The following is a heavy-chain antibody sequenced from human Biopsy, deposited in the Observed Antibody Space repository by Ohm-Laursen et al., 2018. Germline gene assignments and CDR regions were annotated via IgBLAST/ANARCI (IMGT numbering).Heavy chain of an antibody. CDR1: GYTFTGQY. CDR2: VSTYNGNT. D-gene: IGHD3-16*01. V-gene: IGHV1-18*01. CDR3: ARVREGGLLDY. Sequence: SSVKVSCKASGYTFTGQYLHWVRQVPGQGLEWMGWVSTYNGNTEYEQKFQGRVTMTTDTSANTAYMELRSLRSDDTAVYFCARVREGGLLDYWGQGILVTVSS. J-gene: IGHJ4*02.